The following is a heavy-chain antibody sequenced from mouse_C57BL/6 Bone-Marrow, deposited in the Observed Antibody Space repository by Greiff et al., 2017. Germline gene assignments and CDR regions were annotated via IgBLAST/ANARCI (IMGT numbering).Heavy chain of an antibody. CDR1: GYAFSSSW. J-gene: IGHJ1*03. D-gene: IGHD2-1*01. CDR3: AREGGNSSPCDV. Sequence: VQLQQSGPELVKPGASVKISCKASGYAFSSSWMNWVKQRPGKGLEWIGRIYPGDGDTNYNGKFKGKATLTADKSSSTAYMQLSSLTSEDSAVYFCAREGGNSSPCDVWGTGTTVTGSS. CDR2: IYPGDGDT. V-gene: IGHV1-82*01.